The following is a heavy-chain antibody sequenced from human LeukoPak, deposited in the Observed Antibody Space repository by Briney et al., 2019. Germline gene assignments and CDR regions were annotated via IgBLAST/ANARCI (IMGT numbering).Heavy chain of an antibody. CDR2: FCSKSVAK. CDR3: ARALYYYRSSTYPRPFDA. J-gene: IGHJ3*01. CDR1: GFTFDDYA. V-gene: IGHV3-9*01. Sequence: GGSLRLSCAASGFTFDDYAMHWVRQVPGRVLGWVPGFCSKSVAKAYADSVKGRFTTSRDNAKNSQHLQMTSLRAEDTGLYYCARALYYYRSSTYPRPFDAWGQGTMVTVSS. D-gene: IGHD3-10*01.